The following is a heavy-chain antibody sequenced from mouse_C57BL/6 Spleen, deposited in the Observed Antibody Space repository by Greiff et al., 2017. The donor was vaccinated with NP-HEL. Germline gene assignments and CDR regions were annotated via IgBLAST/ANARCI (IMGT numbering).Heavy chain of an antibody. CDR1: GFTFSDAW. Sequence: EVMLVESGGGLVQPGGSMKLSCAASGFTFSDAWMDWVRQSPEKGLEWVAEIRNKANNHATYYAESVKGRFTISRDDSKSSVYLQMNSLRAEDTGIYYCTRLLGPYWYFDVWGTGTTVTVSS. CDR3: TRLLGPYWYFDV. V-gene: IGHV6-6*01. J-gene: IGHJ1*03. D-gene: IGHD4-1*01. CDR2: IRNKANNHAT.